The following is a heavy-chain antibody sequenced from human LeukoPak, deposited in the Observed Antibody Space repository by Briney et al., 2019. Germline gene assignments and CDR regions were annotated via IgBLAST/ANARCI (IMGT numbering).Heavy chain of an antibody. V-gene: IGHV1-18*01. Sequence: GASVKVSRKASGYTFTSYGISWVRQAPGQGLEWMGWISAYDGNTNYAQKLQGRVTMTIDTSTSTAYMELRSLRSDDTAVYYCARDYSSSWPSAYNWFDPWGQGTLVTVSS. CDR2: ISAYDGNT. D-gene: IGHD6-13*01. CDR3: ARDYSSSWPSAYNWFDP. CDR1: GYTFTSYG. J-gene: IGHJ5*02.